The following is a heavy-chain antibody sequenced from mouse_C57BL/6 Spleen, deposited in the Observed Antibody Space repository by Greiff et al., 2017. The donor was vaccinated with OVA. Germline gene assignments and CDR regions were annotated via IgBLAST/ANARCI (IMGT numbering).Heavy chain of an antibody. CDR3: ARVKEYYGSRAGAWFAY. CDR2: ISDGGSYT. D-gene: IGHD1-1*01. CDR1: GFTFSSYA. J-gene: IGHJ3*01. V-gene: IGHV5-4*03. Sequence: EVKLVESGGGLVKPGGSLKLSCAASGFTFSSYAMSWVRQTPEKRLEWVATISDGGSYTYYPDNVKGRFTISRDNAKNNLYLQMSHLKSEDTAMYYCARVKEYYGSRAGAWFAYWGQGTLVTVSA.